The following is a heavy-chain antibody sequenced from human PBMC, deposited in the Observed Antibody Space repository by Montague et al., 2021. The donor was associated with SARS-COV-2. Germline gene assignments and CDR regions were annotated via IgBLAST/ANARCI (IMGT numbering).Heavy chain of an antibody. CDR2: TNHSGST. D-gene: IGHD3-10*01. CDR1: GGSFSGYY. J-gene: IGHJ4*02. CDR3: ARGARQGYGFRLGSFDS. Sequence: SETLSLTCAVYGGSFSGYYWNWIRQPPEKGLEWTGETNHSGSTNYNPSLKSRVTMSVDTSKNQFSLKLSSVTAADTAVHYCARGARQGYGFRLGSFDSWGQGTLVTVSS. V-gene: IGHV4-34*01.